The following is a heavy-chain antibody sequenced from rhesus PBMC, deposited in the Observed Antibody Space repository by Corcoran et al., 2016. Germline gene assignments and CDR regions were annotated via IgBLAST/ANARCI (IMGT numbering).Heavy chain of an antibody. CDR1: GGSISSNY. V-gene: IGHV4-160*01. D-gene: IGHD6-31*01. CDR2: IYGRGGST. Sequence: QVQLQESGPGLVKPSETLSLTCAVSGGSISSNYWSWIRQPPGKGLEGIGRIYGRGGSTDYNPSLKSRVTISTDTSKNQFSLKLSSVTAADTAVYYCARMRPGYSSGWCFDYWGQGVLVTVSS. J-gene: IGHJ4*01. CDR3: ARMRPGYSSGWCFDY.